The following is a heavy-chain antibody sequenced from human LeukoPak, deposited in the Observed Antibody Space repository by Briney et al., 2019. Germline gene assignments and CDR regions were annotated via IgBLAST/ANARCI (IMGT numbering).Heavy chain of an antibody. D-gene: IGHD3-16*01. CDR1: GFTFSSYS. V-gene: IGHV3-23*01. Sequence: GGSLRLACAASGFTFSSYSMSWVRQAPGKVLEWVAAMSGSGGSTYYADSVKGRFTISRDNCKNTPYLQMKSLGAEDTAVYCCAQDRGGDKRWGQGTLVTVSS. CDR3: AQDRGGDKR. CDR2: MSGSGGST. J-gene: IGHJ4*02.